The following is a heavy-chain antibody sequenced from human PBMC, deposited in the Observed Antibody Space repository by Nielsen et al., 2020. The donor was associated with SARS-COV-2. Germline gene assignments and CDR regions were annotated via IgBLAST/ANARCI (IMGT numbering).Heavy chain of an antibody. CDR3: KITYTVGPYSWFDP. CDR2: IYYSGST. J-gene: IGHJ5*02. D-gene: IGHD1-20*01. V-gene: IGHV4-39*01. CDR1: GGTISSSSYY. Sequence: SETLSLTCTVSGGTISSSSYYWGWIRQPPGKGLEWIGSIYYSGSTYYNPSLKSRATISVDTSKNQVSLKLNSVTSADTAVYYCKITYTVGPYSWFDPWGQGTQVTVPS.